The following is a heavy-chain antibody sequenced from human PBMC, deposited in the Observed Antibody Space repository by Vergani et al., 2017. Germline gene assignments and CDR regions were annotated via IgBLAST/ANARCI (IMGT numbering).Heavy chain of an antibody. CDR3: AIGSFDYYMDV. D-gene: IGHD1-26*01. V-gene: IGHV4-59*01. CDR2: IYYSGST. CDR1: GGSISSYY. Sequence: QVQLQESGPGLVKPSETLSLTCIVSGGSISSYYWSWIRQLPGKGLEWIGYIYYSGSTNYNPSLKSRVTRSVDTSKNQFSLKLRSVTAADTAVYYCAIGSFDYYMDVWGKGTTVTVSS. J-gene: IGHJ6*03.